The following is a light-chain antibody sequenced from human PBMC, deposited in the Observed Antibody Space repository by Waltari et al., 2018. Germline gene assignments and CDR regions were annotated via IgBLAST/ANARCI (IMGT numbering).Light chain of an antibody. CDR1: QSISSW. V-gene: IGKV1-5*03. Sequence: DIQMTQSPSTLSASVGDRVTTTSRASQSISSWLAWYQQKPGKAPNLLIYKASTLRSGVPSRFSGSGFGTEFTLTISSLQPDDFATYYCQQYNSFSSMFGQGTKVEIK. J-gene: IGKJ1*01. CDR2: KAS. CDR3: QQYNSFSSM.